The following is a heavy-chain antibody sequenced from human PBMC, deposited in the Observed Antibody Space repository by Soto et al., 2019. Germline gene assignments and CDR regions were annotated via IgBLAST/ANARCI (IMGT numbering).Heavy chain of an antibody. V-gene: IGHV3-21*04. D-gene: IGHD6-19*01. CDR2: ISGSSTYI. Sequence: EVQLVESGGGLVKPGESLRVSCAASGFTFSYYSLLWVRQAPGKGLEWVSSISGSSTYIYYADRVKGRFTISRDNAKNSLYLRMDSLRAEDTAVYYCARGDGTGLYNSGWSPRYWGQGTLVTVSS. CDR3: ARGDGTGLYNSGWSPRY. CDR1: GFTFSYYS. J-gene: IGHJ4*02.